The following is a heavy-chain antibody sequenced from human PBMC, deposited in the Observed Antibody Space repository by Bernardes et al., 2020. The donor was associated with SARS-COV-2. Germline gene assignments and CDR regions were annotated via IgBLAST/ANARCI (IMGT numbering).Heavy chain of an antibody. CDR3: ARENVGPFGELMFDF. CDR1: GFSLNSHY. CDR2: RHRDGDT. J-gene: IGHJ4*02. Sequence: GGSLRLSCAASGFSLNSHYLSWVRQAPGKGLEWVSVRHRDGDTSYADSVKGRFTISRDTSKNTIYLQVNSLRAEDTAVYYCARENVGPFGELMFDFWGQGTLVTVAS. D-gene: IGHD3-10*01. V-gene: IGHV3-53*01.